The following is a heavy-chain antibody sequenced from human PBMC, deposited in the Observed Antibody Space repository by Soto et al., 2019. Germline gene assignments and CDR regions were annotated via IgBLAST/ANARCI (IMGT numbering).Heavy chain of an antibody. D-gene: IGHD2-15*01. CDR1: GGSFSSNT. CDR3: SRDVLLVVVSATRAAGWLDP. V-gene: IGHV1-69*01. Sequence: QLQLVQSGAEVKKPGASVNVSCKTSGGSFSSNTITWVRQAPGQGLEWMGGIIPLFGTSNYAQKFQGRVTITADESTNTVDMELSRLRYEDTDVYYCSRDVLLVVVSATRAAGWLDPWGQGTLVTVSS. CDR2: IIPLFGTS. J-gene: IGHJ5*02.